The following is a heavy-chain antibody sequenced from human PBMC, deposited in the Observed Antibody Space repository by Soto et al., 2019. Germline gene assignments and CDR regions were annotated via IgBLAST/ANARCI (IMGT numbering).Heavy chain of an antibody. CDR2: IYHSGST. J-gene: IGHJ5*02. Sequence: TLSLTCAVSGGSISSGGFSWSWIRQPPGKGLEWIGYIYHSGSTYYNPSLKSRVTISVDRSKNQFSLKLSSVTAADTAVYYCARDRAVYDSSGYYLLDSGFDPWGQGTLVTVSS. D-gene: IGHD3-22*01. CDR3: ARDRAVYDSSGYYLLDSGFDP. V-gene: IGHV4-30-2*01. CDR1: GGSISSGGFS.